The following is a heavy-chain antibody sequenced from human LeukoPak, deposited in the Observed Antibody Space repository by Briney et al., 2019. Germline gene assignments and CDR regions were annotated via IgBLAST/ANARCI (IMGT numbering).Heavy chain of an antibody. CDR2: ISSSSSYI. J-gene: IGHJ4*02. CDR1: GFPFSSYS. V-gene: IGHV3-21*01. CDR3: ARVGYRGTYTDFDY. D-gene: IGHD1-26*01. Sequence: PGGAPRITCCAPGFPFSSYSMSWGRQAPGEGLEWGPSISSSSSYIYYADSVKGRFTISRDNAKNSLYLQMNSLRVEDTAVYYCARVGYRGTYTDFDYWGQGTLVTVSS.